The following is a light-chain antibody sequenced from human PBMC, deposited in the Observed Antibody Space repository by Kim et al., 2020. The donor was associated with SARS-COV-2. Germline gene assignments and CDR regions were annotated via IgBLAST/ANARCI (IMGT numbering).Light chain of an antibody. CDR1: QSVGSY. CDR3: QQQSSWYS. CDR2: DAS. J-gene: IGKJ2*01. V-gene: IGKV3-11*01. Sequence: EIVLTQSPATLSLSPGERATLSCRASQSVGSYLAWFQQKPGQAPRLLISDASNSATGIPARFSGSWSSTDFTLTISSPEPEDFAVYYSQQQSSWYSFGQGTKLEI.